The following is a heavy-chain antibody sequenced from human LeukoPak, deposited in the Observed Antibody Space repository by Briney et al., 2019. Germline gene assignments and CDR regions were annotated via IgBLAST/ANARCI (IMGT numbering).Heavy chain of an antibody. Sequence: PGGSLRLSCAASGFSFNDYTMNWVRQAPGKGLEWVSSISSSRTYIYYADSVKGRVTISRDNPKSSLYLQMNSLRAEDTAVYYCAKSAYCGADCFRFDQWGQGTLVTVSS. V-gene: IGHV3-21*01. CDR1: GFSFNDYT. CDR2: ISSSRTYI. D-gene: IGHD2-21*02. CDR3: AKSAYCGADCFRFDQ. J-gene: IGHJ4*02.